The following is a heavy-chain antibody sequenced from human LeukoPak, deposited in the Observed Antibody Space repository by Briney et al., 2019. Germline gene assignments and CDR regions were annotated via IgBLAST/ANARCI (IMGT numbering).Heavy chain of an antibody. CDR2: ISYDGSNK. CDR3: ARDRDSSGWYEGFDY. J-gene: IGHJ4*02. CDR1: GFTFSSSA. V-gene: IGHV3-30-3*01. D-gene: IGHD6-19*01. Sequence: QPGRSLRLSCAAPGFTFSSSAMHWVRQAPDKGLEWVAVISYDGSNKYYADSVKGRFTISRDNSKNTLYLQMNSLRADDTAVYYCARDRDSSGWYEGFDYWGQGTLVTVSS.